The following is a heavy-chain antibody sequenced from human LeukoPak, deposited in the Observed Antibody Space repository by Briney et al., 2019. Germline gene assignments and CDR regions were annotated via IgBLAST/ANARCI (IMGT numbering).Heavy chain of an antibody. Sequence: GESLKISCKGSGYSFSNYWIAWGRQMPGKGLEWIGIIYPADSDTRYSPSFRGQVTISADKSINTASLHWSSLRASDTAMYFCARLMVGATSPFDYWGQGPLVTVSS. D-gene: IGHD1-26*01. CDR1: GYSFSNYW. J-gene: IGHJ4*02. CDR2: IYPADSDT. V-gene: IGHV5-51*01. CDR3: ARLMVGATSPFDY.